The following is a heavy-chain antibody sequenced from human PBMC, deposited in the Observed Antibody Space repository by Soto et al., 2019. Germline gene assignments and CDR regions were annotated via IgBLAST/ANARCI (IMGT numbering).Heavy chain of an antibody. CDR1: GIIFEDHA. D-gene: IGHD3-9*01. CDR2: ISWNSDNR. J-gene: IGHJ4*02. V-gene: IGHV3-9*01. Sequence: EVQLVESGGGLVQPGRSLRLSCAASGIIFEDHAIHWVRQAPGKGLEWVSGISWNSDNRAYADSVKGRFTISRDNAKTSAYLQMTSLRPEDTAFYYCAKAPHGILTGSSFDYWGQGTLVTVSS. CDR3: AKAPHGILTGSSFDY.